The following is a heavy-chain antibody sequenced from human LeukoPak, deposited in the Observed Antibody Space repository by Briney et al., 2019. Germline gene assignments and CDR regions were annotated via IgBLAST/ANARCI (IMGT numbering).Heavy chain of an antibody. Sequence: GGSLRLSCAASGFTFSDYYTSWIRQAPGKGLEWVSYSSSGGSAIYYADSVKGRFTISRDNAKNSVYLQVNSLRAEDTAVYYCATTRYSSASYSVYWGQGTLVTVSS. CDR2: SSSGGSAI. D-gene: IGHD6-19*01. CDR1: GFTFSDYY. J-gene: IGHJ4*02. CDR3: ATTRYSSASYSVY. V-gene: IGHV3-11*04.